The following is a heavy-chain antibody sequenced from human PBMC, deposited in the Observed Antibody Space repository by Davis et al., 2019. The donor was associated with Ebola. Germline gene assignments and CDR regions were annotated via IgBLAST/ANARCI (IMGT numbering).Heavy chain of an antibody. Sequence: GGSLRLSCAASGFTVSSNYMSWVRQAPGKGLEWVSIIYIAESTSYADSAKGRFTISSDNSKNSVYLQMNSLRAEDTAVYYCAGALSARKGLDYWGQGTLVTVSS. CDR2: IYIAEST. CDR3: AGALSARKGLDY. V-gene: IGHV3-53*01. CDR1: GFTVSSNY. D-gene: IGHD6-6*01. J-gene: IGHJ4*02.